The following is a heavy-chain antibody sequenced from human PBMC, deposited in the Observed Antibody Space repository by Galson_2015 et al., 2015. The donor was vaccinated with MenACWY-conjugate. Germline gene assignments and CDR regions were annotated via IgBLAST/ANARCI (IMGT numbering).Heavy chain of an antibody. V-gene: IGHV3-30*02. CDR2: IRYDGNNK. D-gene: IGHD6-19*01. CDR3: AKDQGSGWYEDCCDY. Sequence: SLRLSCAASGFTFSNYGMHWVRQAPGKGLEWVAFIRYDGNNKYYADSVKGRFTISRDNSKNTLYLQMNSLRAEDTAVYYCAKDQGSGWYEDCCDYWGQGSLVTVSS. J-gene: IGHJ4*02. CDR1: GFTFSNYG.